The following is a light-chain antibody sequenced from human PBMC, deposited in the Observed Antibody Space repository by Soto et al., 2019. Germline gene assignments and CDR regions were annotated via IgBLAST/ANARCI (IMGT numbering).Light chain of an antibody. CDR1: QIISSY. Sequence: DIQMTQSPSSLSASVGDRVTITCRASQIISSYLNWYQQKPGKAPNLLIYAASSLKSGVPSRFSGSGSGTDFTLTISSLQPEDFATYYCQQSYSIPWTFGQGTKVEIK. V-gene: IGKV1-39*01. CDR2: AAS. CDR3: QQSYSIPWT. J-gene: IGKJ1*01.